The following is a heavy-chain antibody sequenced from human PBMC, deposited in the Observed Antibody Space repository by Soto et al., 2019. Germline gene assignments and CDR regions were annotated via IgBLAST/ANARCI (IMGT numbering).Heavy chain of an antibody. D-gene: IGHD3-22*01. V-gene: IGHV1-46*01. Sequence: QVQLVQSGAEVKTPGASVKVSCTASGYTFSSYYMHWVRQAPGQGLEWMGIINPSGGDTGYGQKFQGRVTMTRDTSTSTVYMELSSLRSEDTAVYYCARGMNDSSAYYHHYYYGMDVWGQGTTVTVSS. J-gene: IGHJ6*02. CDR1: GYTFSSYY. CDR3: ARGMNDSSAYYHHYYYGMDV. CDR2: INPSGGDT.